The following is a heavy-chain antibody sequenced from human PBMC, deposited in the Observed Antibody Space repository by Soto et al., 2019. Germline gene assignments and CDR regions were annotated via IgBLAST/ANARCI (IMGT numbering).Heavy chain of an antibody. CDR3: AKWAIAVGGEGV. D-gene: IGHD2-21*01. Sequence: GGSLRLSCTASGFTVSDYSVNWVRQAPGKGLEWISYVSTTGDLILYADSVRGRFTIARDIAKNSLYLQMDSLRDEDSAVYYCAKWAIAVGGEGVWGQGTLVTVSS. V-gene: IGHV3-48*02. J-gene: IGHJ4*02. CDR1: GFTVSDYS. CDR2: VSTTGDLI.